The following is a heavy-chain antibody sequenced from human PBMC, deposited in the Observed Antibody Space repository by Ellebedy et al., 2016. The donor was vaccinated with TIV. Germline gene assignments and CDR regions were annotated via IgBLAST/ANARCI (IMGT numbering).Heavy chain of an antibody. CDR1: GGSLSDNY. J-gene: IGHJ3*01. D-gene: IGHD3-10*01. CDR3: VSSVSVDAFDL. V-gene: IGHV4-59*01. Sequence: SETLSLTCAVSGGSLSDNYWTWIRQPPGKGLEWIGYLYYTGSTNYNPSLKSRLTISVNTPRNQFSLKLNSVTAADTAVYYCVSSVSVDAFDLWGQGTMVTVSS. CDR2: LYYTGST.